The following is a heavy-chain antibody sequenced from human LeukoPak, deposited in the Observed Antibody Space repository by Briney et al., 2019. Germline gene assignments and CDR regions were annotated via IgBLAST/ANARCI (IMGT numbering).Heavy chain of an antibody. CDR3: AVHEVGELEDYYYDYMDA. D-gene: IGHD1-1*01. Sequence: SETLSLTCTVSGGSISSYYWSWIRQPAGTGLEWIGRIYTSGSTNYNPSPKSRVTMSVDTSKNHFSLKLRSVTAADAAVYYCAVHEVGELEDYYYDYMDAWGKGTTVTVSS. J-gene: IGHJ6*03. V-gene: IGHV4-4*07. CDR1: GGSISSYY. CDR2: IYTSGST.